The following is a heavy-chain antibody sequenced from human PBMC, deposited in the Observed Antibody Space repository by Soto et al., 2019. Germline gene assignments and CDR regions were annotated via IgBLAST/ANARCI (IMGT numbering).Heavy chain of an antibody. CDR2: MNPNSGNT. J-gene: IGHJ6*03. Sequence: QVQLVQSGAEVKKPGASVKVSCKASGYTFTSYDINWVRQATGQGLEWMGWMNPNSGNTGYAQKFQGRVTMTRNTSISTAYMELSSLRSEDTAVYYCARSKSYSSGWYYYYYYMDVWGKGTTVTVSS. D-gene: IGHD6-19*01. V-gene: IGHV1-8*01. CDR3: ARSKSYSSGWYYYYYYMDV. CDR1: GYTFTSYD.